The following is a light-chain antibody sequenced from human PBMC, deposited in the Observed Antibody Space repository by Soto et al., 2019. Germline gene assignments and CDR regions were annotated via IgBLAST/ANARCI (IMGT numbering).Light chain of an antibody. CDR1: QSVSSE. V-gene: IGKV3-15*01. J-gene: IGKJ1*01. CDR2: GAS. Sequence: EIVMTQSPATLSVSPGERATLSCRASQSVSSELAWYQQKPGQAPRVLIYGASTRATGIPARFSGSGSGTEFTLTISSLQSEDFAVYHCQHYNDWPPTWTFGQGTRVEIK. CDR3: QHYNDWPPTWT.